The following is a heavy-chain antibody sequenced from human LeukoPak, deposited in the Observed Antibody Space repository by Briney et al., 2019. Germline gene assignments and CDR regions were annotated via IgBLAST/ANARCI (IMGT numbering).Heavy chain of an antibody. CDR2: INHSGST. J-gene: IGHJ4*02. D-gene: IGHD1-14*01. CDR1: GGSFSGYY. Sequence: PSETLSLTCAVYGGSFSGYYWSWIRQPPGKGLEWIGEINHSGSTNYNPSLKSRVSISVDTSKNQFSLKLSSVTAADTAVYYCARSPEPPAYYFDYWGQGTLVTVSS. CDR3: ARSPEPPAYYFDY. V-gene: IGHV4-34*01.